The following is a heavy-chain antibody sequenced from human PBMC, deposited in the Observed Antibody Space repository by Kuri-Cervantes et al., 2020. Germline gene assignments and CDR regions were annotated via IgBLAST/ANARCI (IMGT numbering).Heavy chain of an antibody. D-gene: IGHD4-23*01. CDR3: ARDPVGNNWFDP. J-gene: IGHJ5*02. CDR1: GFTFSSYG. Sequence: GESLKISCAASGFTFSSYGMHWVRQAPGKGLEWVAVISYDGSNKYYADSVKGRFTISRDNSKNTLYLQMNSLRAEDTAVYYCARDPVGNNWFDPWGQGTLVTVSS. V-gene: IGHV3-30*03. CDR2: ISYDGSNK.